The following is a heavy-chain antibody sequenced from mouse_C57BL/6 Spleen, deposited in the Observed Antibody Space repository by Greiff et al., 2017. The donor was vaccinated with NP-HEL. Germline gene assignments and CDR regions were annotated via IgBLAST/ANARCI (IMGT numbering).Heavy chain of an antibody. CDR3: ARKEGYDGYYRGTNYAMDY. D-gene: IGHD2-3*01. J-gene: IGHJ4*01. V-gene: IGHV1-78*01. Sequence: QVQLQQSDAELVKPGASVKISCKVSGYTFTDHTIHWMKQRPEQGLEWIGYIYPRDGSTKYNEKFKGKATLTADKSSSTAYMQLNSLTSEDSAVYFCARKEGYDGYYRGTNYAMDYWGQGTSVTVSS. CDR2: IYPRDGST. CDR1: GYTFTDHT.